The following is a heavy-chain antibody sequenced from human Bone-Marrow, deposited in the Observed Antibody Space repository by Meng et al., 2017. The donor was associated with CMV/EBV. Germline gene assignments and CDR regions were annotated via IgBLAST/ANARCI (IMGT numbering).Heavy chain of an antibody. D-gene: IGHD6-13*01. Sequence: ASVKVSCKAFGYTFTGYYMHWVRQAPGQGLEWMGWINPNSGGTNYAQKFQGRVTMTRDTSISTAYMELSRLRSDDTAVYYCVRVASIAAPFDYWGQGKLVTVSS. J-gene: IGHJ4*02. CDR1: GYTFTGYY. V-gene: IGHV1-2*02. CDR2: INPNSGGT. CDR3: VRVASIAAPFDY.